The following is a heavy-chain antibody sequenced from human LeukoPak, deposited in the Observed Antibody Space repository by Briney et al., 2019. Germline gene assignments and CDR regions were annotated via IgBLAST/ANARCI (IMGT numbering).Heavy chain of an antibody. CDR2: IRYDGSNK. J-gene: IGHJ6*02. V-gene: IGHV3-30*02. Sequence: PGGSLRLSCAASGFTFSSYGMHWVRQAPGKGLEWVAFIRYDGSNKYYADSVKGRFTISRDNAKNTLYLQMNSLRAEDTAVYYCARGMGSGWPWYYYYGMNVWGQGTTVTVSS. D-gene: IGHD6-19*01. CDR1: GFTFSSYG. CDR3: ARGMGSGWPWYYYYGMNV.